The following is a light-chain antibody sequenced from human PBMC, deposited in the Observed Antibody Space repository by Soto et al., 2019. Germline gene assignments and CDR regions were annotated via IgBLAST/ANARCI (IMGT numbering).Light chain of an antibody. CDR2: GTS. V-gene: IGKV3-20*01. J-gene: IGKJ1*01. CDR3: QQYDSSPPTT. CDR1: QSVSSN. Sequence: EIVMTRSPATLSVSPGERATLSCRASQSVSSNLAWYQQKPGQAPRLLIYGTSNRATDIPDRFSGSGSGTDFTLTVSRLEPEDSAVYYCQQYDSSPPTTFGQGTKVDIK.